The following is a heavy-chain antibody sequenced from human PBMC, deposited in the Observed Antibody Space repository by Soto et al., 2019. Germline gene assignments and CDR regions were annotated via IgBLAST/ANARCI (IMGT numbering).Heavy chain of an antibody. V-gene: IGHV3-30*18. Sequence: GGSLRLSCAASGFTFSSYGMHWVRQAPGKGLEWVAVISYDGSNKYYADSVKGRFTISRDNSKNTLYLQMNSLRAEDTAVYYCAKDHITIFGVGIFDYWGQGTLVTVSS. CDR1: GFTFSSYG. CDR3: AKDHITIFGVGIFDY. CDR2: ISYDGSNK. J-gene: IGHJ4*02. D-gene: IGHD3-3*01.